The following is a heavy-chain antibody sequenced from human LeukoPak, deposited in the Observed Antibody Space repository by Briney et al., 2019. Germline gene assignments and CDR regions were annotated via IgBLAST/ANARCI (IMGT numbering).Heavy chain of an antibody. CDR3: ARARAMVDY. V-gene: IGHV4-34*01. CDR1: GGSFSGYY. J-gene: IGHJ4*02. D-gene: IGHD5-18*01. CDR2: INHSGST. Sequence: SETLSLTCAVYGGSFSGYYWSWIRQPPGRGLEWIGEINHSGSTNYNPSLKSRVTISVDTSKNQFSLKLSSVTAADTAVYYCARARAMVDYWGQGTLVTVSS.